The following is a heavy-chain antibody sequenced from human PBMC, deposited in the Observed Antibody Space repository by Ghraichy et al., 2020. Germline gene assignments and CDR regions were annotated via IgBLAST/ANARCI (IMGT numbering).Heavy chain of an antibody. CDR1: GFTFSSYG. CDR3: AKDRYSSSWYDYFDY. D-gene: IGHD6-13*01. J-gene: IGHJ4*02. V-gene: IGHV3-30*02. Sequence: GGSLRLSCAASGFTFSSYGMHWVRQAPGKGLEWVAFIRYDGSNKYYADSVKGRFTISRDNSKNTLYLQMNSLRAEDTAVYYCAKDRYSSSWYDYFDYWGQGTLVTVSS. CDR2: IRYDGSNK.